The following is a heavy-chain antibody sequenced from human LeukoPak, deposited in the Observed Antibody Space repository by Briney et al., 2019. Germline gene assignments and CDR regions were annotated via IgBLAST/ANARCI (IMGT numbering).Heavy chain of an antibody. CDR1: GGSVTTSSYF. J-gene: IGHJ4*02. CDR3: ARQGAHDYGDY. V-gene: IGHV4-39*01. CDR2: IYYSGNT. D-gene: IGHD3-16*01. Sequence: SETLSLTCTVSGGSVTTSSYFWAWIRQAPGRGLQWIASIYYSGNTYYNPSLKSRVTISVDTSKNQFSLKLSSVTAADTAVYYCARQGAHDYGDYWGQGTLVTVSS.